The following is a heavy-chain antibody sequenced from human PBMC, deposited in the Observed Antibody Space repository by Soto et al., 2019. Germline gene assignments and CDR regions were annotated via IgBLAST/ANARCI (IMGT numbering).Heavy chain of an antibody. V-gene: IGHV4-59*01. CDR3: ARDLWGYCGTDCYPLDV. CDR2: MYNTGST. Sequence: PSDTLSLTCTVSGASISMYYWSWIRQPPGKGLEWVGYMYNTGSTVYNPSLKSRVTISVDTSKNQFYLKVNSVTAADTAVYYCARDLWGYCGTDCYPLDVWGQGTTVTVS. J-gene: IGHJ6*02. CDR1: GASISMYY. D-gene: IGHD2-21*02.